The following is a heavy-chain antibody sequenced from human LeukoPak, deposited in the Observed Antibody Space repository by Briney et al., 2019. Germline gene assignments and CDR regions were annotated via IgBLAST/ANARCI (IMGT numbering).Heavy chain of an antibody. J-gene: IGHJ5*02. V-gene: IGHV1-2*06. CDR1: GYTFTGYY. Sequence: GASVKVSCKASGYTFTGYYMHWVRQAPGQGLEWMGRINPNSGGTNYAQKFQGRVTMTRDTSISTAYMELSRLRSDDTAVYYCASRTRYSSYAVLDWFDPWGQGTLVTVSS. D-gene: IGHD6-6*01. CDR2: INPNSGGT. CDR3: ASRTRYSSYAVLDWFDP.